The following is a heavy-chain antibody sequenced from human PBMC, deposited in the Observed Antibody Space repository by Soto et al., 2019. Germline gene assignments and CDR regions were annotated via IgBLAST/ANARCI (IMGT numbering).Heavy chain of an antibody. CDR3: AKGHCNSTSCGYYYYMDV. D-gene: IGHD2-2*01. V-gene: IGHV3-9*01. CDR2: ISWNSGSI. Sequence: PGGSLRLSCAASGFTFDDYAMHWVRQAPGKGLEWVSGISWNSGSIGYADSVKGRFTISRDNAKNSLYLQMNSLRAEDTALYYCAKGHCNSTSCGYYYYMDVWGKGTTVTVSS. J-gene: IGHJ6*03. CDR1: GFTFDDYA.